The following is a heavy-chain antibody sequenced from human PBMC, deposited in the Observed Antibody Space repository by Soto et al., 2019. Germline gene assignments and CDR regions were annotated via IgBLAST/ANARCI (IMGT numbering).Heavy chain of an antibody. CDR1: GYTFTNYG. J-gene: IGHJ4*02. CDR3: ASDHPFIVATMSIDF. V-gene: IGHV1-18*01. Sequence: QVQLAQSGGEVKKLGASLKVSCKASGYTFTNYGISWVRQAPGQGLEWMGWISPYNGHTNSAQKFQDRMSMTTDTAAATAYMELRSLRSDDTAVYYGASDHPFIVATMSIDFWGQGTLVSVSS. D-gene: IGHD5-12*01. CDR2: ISPYNGHT.